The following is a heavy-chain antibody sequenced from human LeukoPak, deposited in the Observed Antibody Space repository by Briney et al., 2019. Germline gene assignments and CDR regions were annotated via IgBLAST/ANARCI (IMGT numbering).Heavy chain of an antibody. V-gene: IGHV4-61*02. CDR1: GGSISSGSYY. CDR3: ARAGYDFWSGYNRAFDY. CDR2: IYTSGST. D-gene: IGHD3-3*01. J-gene: IGHJ4*02. Sequence: SETLSLTCTVSGGSISSGSYYWSWLRQPAGTGLEWIGRIYTSGSTNYNPSLKSRVTISVDTSKNQFSLKLSSVTAADTAVYYCARAGYDFWSGYNRAFDYWGQGTLVTVSS.